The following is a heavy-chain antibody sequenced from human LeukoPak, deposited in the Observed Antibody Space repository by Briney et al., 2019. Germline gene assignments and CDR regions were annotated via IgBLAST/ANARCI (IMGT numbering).Heavy chain of an antibody. V-gene: IGHV3-30*03. CDR1: GFTFSSYG. CDR3: ARAFSKVYMDV. CDR2: ISYDGSNK. Sequence: GGSLRLSCAASGFTFSSYGMHWVRQAPGRGLEWLAVISYDGSNKYYVDSVKGRFTISRDNSKNTLYLQMNSLRAEDTAVYYCARAFSKVYMDVWGKGTTVSVSS. D-gene: IGHD2-2*01. J-gene: IGHJ6*03.